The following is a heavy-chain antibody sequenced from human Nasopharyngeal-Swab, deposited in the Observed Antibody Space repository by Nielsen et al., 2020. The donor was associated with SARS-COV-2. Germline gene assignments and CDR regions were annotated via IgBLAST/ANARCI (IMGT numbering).Heavy chain of an antibody. CDR2: INHSGST. CDR3: ARGLYSSSWYGLIWYFDL. CDR1: GGSFSGYY. V-gene: IGHV4-34*01. D-gene: IGHD6-13*01. J-gene: IGHJ2*01. Sequence: SETLSLTCAVYGGSFSGYYWSWIRQPPGKGLEWIGDINHSGSTNYNTYLKSRVTISVDTSKNQFSLKLSSVTDADTAVYYCARGLYSSSWYGLIWYFDLWGRGTLVTVSS.